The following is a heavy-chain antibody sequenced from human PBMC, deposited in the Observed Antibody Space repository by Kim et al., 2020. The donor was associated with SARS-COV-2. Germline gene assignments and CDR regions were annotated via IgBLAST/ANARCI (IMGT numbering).Heavy chain of an antibody. J-gene: IGHJ4*02. CDR3: ARAWDQNFDF. CDR2: INPRSANT. Sequence: ASVKVSCKASGYTFTSYWIHWVRQAPGQGLEWMGMINPRSANTRYAQNFQGRVTTTSDTSTSTAYMEMSSLRSEDTAVYHCARAWDQNFDFWGQGTLVTV. CDR1: GYTFTSYW. D-gene: IGHD1-26*01. V-gene: IGHV1-46*01.